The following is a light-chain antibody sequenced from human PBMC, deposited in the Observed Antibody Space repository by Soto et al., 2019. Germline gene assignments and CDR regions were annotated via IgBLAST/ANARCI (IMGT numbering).Light chain of an antibody. J-gene: IGLJ1*01. CDR1: SGDVGGYNY. V-gene: IGLV2-14*03. CDR3: SSYTTSNTRQIV. Sequence: QSALPQPASVSGSPGQSITISCTGTSGDVGGYNYVSWYQHHPGKAPKLMIFDVSNRPSGVSNRFSGSKSGNTASLTISGLQPEDEADYYCSSYTTSNTRQIVFGTRTKVTVL. CDR2: DVS.